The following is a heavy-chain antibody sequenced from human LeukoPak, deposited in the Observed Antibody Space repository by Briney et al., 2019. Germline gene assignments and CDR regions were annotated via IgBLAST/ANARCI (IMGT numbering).Heavy chain of an antibody. D-gene: IGHD1-1*01. Sequence: SETLSLTCTVSGGSISGSSYYWGWIRQPPGKGLEWIGSIYYSGSPYYNPSLKSRVTISVDTSKNQFSLRLSSVTAADTAVYYCATWRTAKTGFDYWGQGTLVTVSS. V-gene: IGHV4-39*01. CDR1: GGSISGSSYY. J-gene: IGHJ4*02. CDR3: ATWRTAKTGFDY. CDR2: IYYSGSP.